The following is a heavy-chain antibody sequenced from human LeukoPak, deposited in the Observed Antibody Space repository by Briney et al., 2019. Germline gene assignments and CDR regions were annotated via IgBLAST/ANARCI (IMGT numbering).Heavy chain of an antibody. CDR1: NYTFTTYG. J-gene: IGHJ4*02. CDR3: ARGRGGATTGFDH. CDR2: INSNSGAR. D-gene: IGHD1-26*01. Sequence: ASVKVSCKASNYTFTTYGISWVRQAPGQGLESMGWINSNSGARNYAPKFQGRVTFSRDNSISTAYMELSSLRSDDTAIYYCARGRGGATTGFDHWGQGTLVTVSS. V-gene: IGHV1-2*02.